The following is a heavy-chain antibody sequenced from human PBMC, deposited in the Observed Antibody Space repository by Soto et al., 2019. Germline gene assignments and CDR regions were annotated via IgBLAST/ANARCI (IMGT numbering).Heavy chain of an antibody. D-gene: IGHD6-19*01. J-gene: IGHJ4*02. CDR3: AHRPSGWYLFDY. CDR2: IYWNDDK. Sequence: QITLKESGPTLVRPTQTLTLTCTFSGFSLSTSGLGVGWIRQPPGKALEWLALIYWNDDKRYSPSLKARLTITKDTPKNQGVLTMTNMDPEDTATYYCAHRPSGWYLFDYWGQGTLVTVSS. V-gene: IGHV2-5*01. CDR1: GFSLSTSGLG.